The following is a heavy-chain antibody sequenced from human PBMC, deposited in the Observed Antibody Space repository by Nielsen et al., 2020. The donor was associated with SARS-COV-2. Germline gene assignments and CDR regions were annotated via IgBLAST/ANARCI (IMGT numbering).Heavy chain of an antibody. CDR2: ISYDGSDQ. CDR1: GFTFTRFG. Sequence: GESLKISCAGSGFTFTRFGMHWVRQAPGKGLEWVAYISYDGSDQYYEDSVKGRFTISRDNSKNIVYLQMNSLRADDTAVYYCAKDGAYYGVRGVVHFGYWGRGNLVTVSS. V-gene: IGHV3-30*18. J-gene: IGHJ4*02. CDR3: AKDGAYYGVRGVVHFGY. D-gene: IGHD3-10*01.